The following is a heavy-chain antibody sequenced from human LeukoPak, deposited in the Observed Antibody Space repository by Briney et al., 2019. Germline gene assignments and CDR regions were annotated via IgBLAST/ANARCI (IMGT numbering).Heavy chain of an antibody. D-gene: IGHD3-22*01. J-gene: IGHJ4*02. Sequence: GGSLRLSCAASGFTVSSNYMSWVRQAPGKGLEWVSAISGSGGSTYYADSVKGRFTISRDNSKNTLYLQMNSLRAEDTAVYYCAKEGPYDSSGYTDYWGQGTLVTVSS. CDR2: ISGSGGST. CDR1: GFTVSSNY. V-gene: IGHV3-23*01. CDR3: AKEGPYDSSGYTDY.